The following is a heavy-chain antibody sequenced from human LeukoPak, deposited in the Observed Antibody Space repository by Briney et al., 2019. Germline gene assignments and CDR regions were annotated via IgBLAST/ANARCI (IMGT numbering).Heavy chain of an antibody. CDR2: ISGSGGST. Sequence: GGSLSLSCAASGCTFSSYAMSWVRQAPGKGLEWVSAISGSGGSTYYADSVKGRFTISRDNSKNTLYLQMNSLRAEDTAVYYCAKHSGSYLSSYYFDYWGQGTLVTVSS. CDR1: GCTFSSYA. CDR3: AKHSGSYLSSYYFDY. D-gene: IGHD1-26*01. J-gene: IGHJ4*02. V-gene: IGHV3-23*01.